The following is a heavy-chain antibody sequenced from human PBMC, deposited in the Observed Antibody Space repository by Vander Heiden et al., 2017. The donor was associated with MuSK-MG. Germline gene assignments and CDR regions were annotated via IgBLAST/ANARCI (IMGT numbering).Heavy chain of an antibody. V-gene: IGHV1-24*01. Sequence: QVQLVQSGAEVKKPGASVKVSCKVSGYTLTELSMPWVRQAPGKGLEWMGGFDPEDGETIYAQKFQGRVTMTEDTSTDTAYMELSSLKSEDTAVYYCATRGPRWHPLDYYYYMDVWGKGTTVTVSS. J-gene: IGHJ6*03. CDR3: ATRGPRWHPLDYYYYMDV. CDR2: FDPEDGET. D-gene: IGHD3-16*01. CDR1: GYTLTELS.